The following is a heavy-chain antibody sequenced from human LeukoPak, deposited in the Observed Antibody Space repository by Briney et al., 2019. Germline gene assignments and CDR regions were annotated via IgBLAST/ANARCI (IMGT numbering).Heavy chain of an antibody. J-gene: IGHJ6*02. Sequence: GASVKVSCKASGYSFTNYYMHGVRQAPGQGLEWMGIISPSGDSTSYAQKFQGRITMTRDTSTSTVYMELSSLESEDTAVYYCARPSGYHSSYFYYGMDVWGQGTTVTVSS. V-gene: IGHV1-46*01. CDR3: ARPSGYHSSYFYYGMDV. D-gene: IGHD5-12*01. CDR2: ISPSGDST. CDR1: GYSFTNYY.